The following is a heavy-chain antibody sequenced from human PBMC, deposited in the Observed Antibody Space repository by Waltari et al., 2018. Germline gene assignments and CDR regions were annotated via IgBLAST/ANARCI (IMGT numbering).Heavy chain of an antibody. CDR2: MNADGPRI. CDR3: ASLYCGRDCYPR. CDR1: GFTFSDHW. J-gene: IGHJ4*02. V-gene: IGHV3-74*03. D-gene: IGHD2-21*01. Sequence: EVQLVESGGGLVQPGGSLRLSCAASGFTFSDHWMHWVRQVPGNGLVGVAGMNADGPRISYADSVRGRFTVSRDNAKSTLYLQMNSLRAEDTALYYCASLYCGRDCYPRWGQGTLVTVSS.